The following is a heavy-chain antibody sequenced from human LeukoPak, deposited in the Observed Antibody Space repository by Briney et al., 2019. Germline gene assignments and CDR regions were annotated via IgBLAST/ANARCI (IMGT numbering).Heavy chain of an antibody. V-gene: IGHV5-51*01. J-gene: IGHJ4*02. CDR2: IYPGDSDT. Sequence: GESLKISCKASGSSFTSNWIGWVRQMPGKGLEWMGIIYPGDSDTRYSPSFQGQVTISADKSINAAYLQWSSLKASDTAMYYCARRPGYCSGGRCWVLDYWGQGTLVTVSS. CDR1: GSSFTSNW. CDR3: ARRPGYCSGGRCWVLDY. D-gene: IGHD2-15*01.